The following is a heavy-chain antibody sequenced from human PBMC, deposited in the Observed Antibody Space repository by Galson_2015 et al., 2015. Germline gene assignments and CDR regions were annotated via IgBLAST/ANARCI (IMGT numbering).Heavy chain of an antibody. Sequence: SVKVSCKASGYTFTSYAMHWVRQAPGQRLEWMGWINAGNGNTKYSQKFQGRVTITRDTSASTAYMELNSLRSEDTAVYYCARDPSPDFWSGYLGQYSDWFDPWGQGTLVTVSS. CDR1: GYTFTSYA. D-gene: IGHD3-3*01. V-gene: IGHV1-3*01. CDR3: ARDPSPDFWSGYLGQYSDWFDP. J-gene: IGHJ5*02. CDR2: INAGNGNT.